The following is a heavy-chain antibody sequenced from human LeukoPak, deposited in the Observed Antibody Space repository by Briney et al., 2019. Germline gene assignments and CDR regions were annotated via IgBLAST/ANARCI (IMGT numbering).Heavy chain of an antibody. D-gene: IGHD3-22*01. V-gene: IGHV3-53*01. J-gene: IGHJ3*02. CDR3: ASSQNYYDSSGEAFDI. Sequence: PGGSLRLSCAASGFTVSSNYMSWVRQAPGKGLEWVSVIYSGGSTYYADSVKGRFTISRDNFKNTLYLQMNSLRAEDTAVYYCASSQNYYDSSGEAFDIWGQGTMVAVSS. CDR1: GFTVSSNY. CDR2: IYSGGST.